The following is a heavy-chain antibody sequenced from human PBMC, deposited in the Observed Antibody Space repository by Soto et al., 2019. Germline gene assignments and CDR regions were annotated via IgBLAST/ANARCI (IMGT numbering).Heavy chain of an antibody. J-gene: IGHJ4*02. CDR3: ARDNQDYGDYEIPYYFDY. D-gene: IGHD4-17*01. CDR2: IIPILGIA. V-gene: IGHV1-69*04. Sequence: ASVKVSCKASGGTFSSYTISWVRRAPGQGLEWMGRIIPILGIANYAQKFQGRVTITADKSTSTAYMELSSLRSEDTAVYYCARDNQDYGDYEIPYYFDYWGQGTLVPVS. CDR1: GGTFSSYT.